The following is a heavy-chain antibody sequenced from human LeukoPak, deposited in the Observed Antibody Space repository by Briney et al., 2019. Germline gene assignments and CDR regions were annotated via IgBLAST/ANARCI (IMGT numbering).Heavy chain of an antibody. CDR2: ISWNSRSI. Sequence: GRSLRLSCAASGFTFDDYVMHWVRQAPGKGLEWVSHISWNSRSIGYADSVKGRFTISRDNAKNYLYLQMNSLRAEDTALYYCAKDKYGDNDYYFYGLDVWGQGTTVSVPS. J-gene: IGHJ6*02. V-gene: IGHV3-9*01. D-gene: IGHD5-24*01. CDR3: AKDKYGDNDYYFYGLDV. CDR1: GFTFDDYV.